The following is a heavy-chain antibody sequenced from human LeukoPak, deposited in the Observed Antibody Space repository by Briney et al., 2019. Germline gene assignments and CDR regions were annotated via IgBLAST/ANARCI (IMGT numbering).Heavy chain of an antibody. Sequence: SETLSLTCTVSGGSIRGYLWTWIRQPPGKGLEWIGYIYYSGSTNYNPSLKSRVTIAVDTSKNQFSLRLNSVTAADTAVYYCAMAYSSSWYYFAYWGQGTLVTVSS. CDR2: IYYSGST. CDR3: AMAYSSSWYYFAY. D-gene: IGHD6-13*01. CDR1: GGSIRGYL. J-gene: IGHJ4*02. V-gene: IGHV4-59*01.